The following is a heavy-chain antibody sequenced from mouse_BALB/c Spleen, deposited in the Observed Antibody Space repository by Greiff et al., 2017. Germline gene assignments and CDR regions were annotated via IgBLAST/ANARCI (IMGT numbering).Heavy chain of an antibody. J-gene: IGHJ3*01. CDR3: AVTGTWFAY. D-gene: IGHD2-13*01. Sequence: DVQLVESGGGLVKPGGSLKLSCAASGFTFSSYTMSWVRQTPEKRLEWVATISSGGGNTYYPDSVKGRFTISRYNAKKNLYLQMRSLRSEDTALYFCAVTGTWFAYGGQGTLGTVSA. CDR1: GFTFSSYT. V-gene: IGHV5-9*03. CDR2: ISSGGGNT.